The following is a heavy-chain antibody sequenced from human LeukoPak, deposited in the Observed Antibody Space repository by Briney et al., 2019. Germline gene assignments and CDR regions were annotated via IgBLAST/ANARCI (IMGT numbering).Heavy chain of an antibody. V-gene: IGHV3-30*03. J-gene: IGHJ4*02. CDR2: MSYDENTK. Sequence: GGSLRLSCTASGFSFNAYWMHWVRQAPGTGLEWVAIMSYDENTKYYADSVKGRFTVSRDNSKNTLYLQMDSLRPEDTAVYYCLGGTGWIFDYWGQGTLVTVSS. CDR1: GFSFNAYW. CDR3: LGGTGWIFDY. D-gene: IGHD6-19*01.